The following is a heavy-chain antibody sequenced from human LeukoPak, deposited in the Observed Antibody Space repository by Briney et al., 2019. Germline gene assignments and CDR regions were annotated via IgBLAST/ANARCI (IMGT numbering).Heavy chain of an antibody. V-gene: IGHV3-21*01. Sequence: GGSLRLSCAASGFTLSSYWMSWVRQAPGKGREWVSSISSSSKYILYADPVKGRFTIATDNDKNSLYLQMISLRDEDTGVYYCARDREPKMRPGYCRGGSCYPDYWGQGTLVGVSP. J-gene: IGHJ4*02. CDR2: ISSSSKYI. CDR3: ARDREPKMRPGYCRGGSCYPDY. D-gene: IGHD2-15*01. CDR1: GFTLSSYW.